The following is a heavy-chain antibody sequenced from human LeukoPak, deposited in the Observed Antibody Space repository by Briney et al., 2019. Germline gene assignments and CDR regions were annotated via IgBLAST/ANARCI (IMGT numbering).Heavy chain of an antibody. D-gene: IGHD3-9*01. V-gene: IGHV4-38-2*02. CDR1: GNSISSGHY. CDR3: ARIFILSGFSSYFDH. CDR2: IYLSGTT. Sequence: SETLSLTCSVSGNSISSGHYWGWIRQTPGKGLEWMGSIYLSGTTYYTPSLKSRVTISVDTSKNQFSLKLSSVTAADTAVYFCARIFILSGFSSYFDHWGQGTLVTVSS. J-gene: IGHJ4*02.